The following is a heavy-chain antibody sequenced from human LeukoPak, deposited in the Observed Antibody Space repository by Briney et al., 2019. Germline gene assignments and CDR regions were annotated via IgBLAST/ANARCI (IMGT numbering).Heavy chain of an antibody. CDR2: ISYDGSNK. J-gene: IGHJ4*02. Sequence: PGGSLRLSCAASGFTFSSYGMHWVRQAPGKGLEWVAVISYDGSNKYYADSVKGRFTISRDNSKNTLYLQMNSLRAEDTAVYYCAKASNTYSSGWRFDYWGQGTLVTVSS. V-gene: IGHV3-30*18. CDR3: AKASNTYSSGWRFDY. CDR1: GFTFSSYG. D-gene: IGHD6-19*01.